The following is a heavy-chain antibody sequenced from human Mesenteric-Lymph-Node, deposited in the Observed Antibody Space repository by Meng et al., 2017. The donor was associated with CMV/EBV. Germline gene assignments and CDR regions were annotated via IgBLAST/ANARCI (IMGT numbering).Heavy chain of an antibody. CDR1: GFTFSSYA. CDR3: ARIRSSPGGGD. J-gene: IGHJ4*02. D-gene: IGHD6-13*01. V-gene: IGHV3-30*04. Sequence: GETLKISCAASGFTFSSYAMHWVRQAPGKGLEWVAVISYDGSNKYYADSVKGRFTISRDNAKNSLYLQVNSLRAEDTAVYYCARIRSSPGGGDWGQGTLVTVSS. CDR2: ISYDGSNK.